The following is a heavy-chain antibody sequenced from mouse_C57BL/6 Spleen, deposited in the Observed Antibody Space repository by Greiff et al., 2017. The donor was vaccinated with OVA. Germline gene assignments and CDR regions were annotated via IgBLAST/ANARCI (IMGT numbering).Heavy chain of an antibody. Sequence: VKLQESGPELVKPGASVKISCKASGYAFSSSWMNWVKQRPGKGLEWIGRIYPGDGDTNYNGKVKGKATLTADKSSSTAYMQLSSLTSEDSAVYFCAREGTAVVDFAYWGQGTLVTVSA. CDR2: IYPGDGDT. CDR1: GYAFSSSW. J-gene: IGHJ3*01. CDR3: AREGTAVVDFAY. V-gene: IGHV1-82*01. D-gene: IGHD1-1*01.